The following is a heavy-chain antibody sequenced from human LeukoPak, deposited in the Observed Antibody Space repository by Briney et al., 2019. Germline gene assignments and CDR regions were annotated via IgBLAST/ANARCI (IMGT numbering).Heavy chain of an antibody. V-gene: IGHV1-8*01. CDR1: GYTFTSYD. Sequence: GSVKVSCKASGYTFTSYDINWVRQATGQGLEWMGWMNPKSGNTGYAQKFQGRVTMTRNTSISTANMELSSLRSEDTGVYYCAAMAVAGTRGLDYWGQGTLVTVSS. CDR2: MNPKSGNT. J-gene: IGHJ4*02. CDR3: AAMAVAGTRGLDY. D-gene: IGHD6-19*01.